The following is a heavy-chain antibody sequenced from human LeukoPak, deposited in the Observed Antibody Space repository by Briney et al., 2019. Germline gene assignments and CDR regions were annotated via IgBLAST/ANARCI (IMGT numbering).Heavy chain of an antibody. Sequence: GGSLRLSCAASGFTFSSYSMNWVRQAPGKGLEWVSSISSSSSYIYYADSVKGRFTISRDNAKNSLYLQMNSLRAEDTAVYYCATAGVTYGMDVRGQGTTVTVSS. V-gene: IGHV3-21*01. CDR3: ATAGVTYGMDV. CDR2: ISSSSSYI. D-gene: IGHD5-18*01. J-gene: IGHJ6*02. CDR1: GFTFSSYS.